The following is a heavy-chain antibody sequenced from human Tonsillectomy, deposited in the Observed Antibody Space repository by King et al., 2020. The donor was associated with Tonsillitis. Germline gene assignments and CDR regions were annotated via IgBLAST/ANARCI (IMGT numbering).Heavy chain of an antibody. CDR1: GGSFSSYA. CDR3: ARAHSSGYWAYNYYMDV. J-gene: IGHJ6*03. Sequence: QLVQSGAEVKKPGSSVKVSCKASGGSFSSYAISWVRQAPGQGLEWMGGIIPPFGTANYAQKFQGRVTITADESTSTAYMELSSLRSEDTAVYYCARAHSSGYWAYNYYMDVWGKGTTVTVS. V-gene: IGHV1-69*12. CDR2: IIPPFGTA. D-gene: IGHD3-22*01.